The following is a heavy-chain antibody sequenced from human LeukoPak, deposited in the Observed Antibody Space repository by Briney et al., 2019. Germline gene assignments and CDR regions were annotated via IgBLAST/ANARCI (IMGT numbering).Heavy chain of an antibody. CDR1: GFTFSSYS. CDR3: ARGSPHCSSATCPPDY. V-gene: IGHV3-21*01. D-gene: IGHD2-2*01. J-gene: IGHJ4*02. CDR2: ISSSSSYI. Sequence: GGSLRLSCAASGFTFSSYSMNWVRQAPGKGLEWVSSISSSSSYIYYADSVKGRFTISRENAKNSLYLQMNSLRAGDTAVYYCARGSPHCSSATCPPDYWGQGTLVTVSS.